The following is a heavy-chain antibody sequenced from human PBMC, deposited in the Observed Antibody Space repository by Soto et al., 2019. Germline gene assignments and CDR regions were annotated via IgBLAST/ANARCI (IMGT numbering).Heavy chain of an antibody. Sequence: EVQLVESGGGLVKPGGSLRLSCAASGFTFSTYTMNWVRQAPGKGLEWVSSISSTSSFIYYRDSVKGRFTISRDNAKKSLYLQMNSLSAADTAIYYCARGEATGTPFFDYWGQGTLVTVSS. CDR1: GFTFSTYT. V-gene: IGHV3-21*01. D-gene: IGHD1-1*01. J-gene: IGHJ4*02. CDR3: ARGEATGTPFFDY. CDR2: ISSTSSFI.